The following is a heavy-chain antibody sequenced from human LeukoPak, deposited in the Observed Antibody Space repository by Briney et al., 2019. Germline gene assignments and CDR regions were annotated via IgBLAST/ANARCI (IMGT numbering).Heavy chain of an antibody. CDR3: ARGGFGVVIIAGARDAFDI. J-gene: IGHJ3*02. D-gene: IGHD3-3*01. Sequence: PGGSLRLSCAASGFMFSSYGMHWVRQAPGKGLEWVAFIRYDGSHKYYADSVKGRFTISRDNSKDTLYLQMNSLRAEDTAVYYCARGGFGVVIIAGARDAFDIWGQGTMVTVSS. V-gene: IGHV3-30*02. CDR2: IRYDGSHK. CDR1: GFMFSSYG.